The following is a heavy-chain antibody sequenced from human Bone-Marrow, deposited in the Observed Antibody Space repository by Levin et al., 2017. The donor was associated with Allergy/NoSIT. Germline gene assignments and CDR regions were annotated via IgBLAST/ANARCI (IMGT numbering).Heavy chain of an antibody. CDR1: GYTFTGYY. D-gene: IGHD2-2*01. Sequence: ASVKVSCKASGYTFTGYYMHWVRQAPGQGLEWMGRINPNSGGTNYAQKFQGRVTMTRDTSISTAYMELSRLRSDDTAVYYCARGPLLGYCSSTSCSQDYWGQGTLVTVSS. J-gene: IGHJ4*02. CDR2: INPNSGGT. CDR3: ARGPLLGYCSSTSCSQDY. V-gene: IGHV1-2*06.